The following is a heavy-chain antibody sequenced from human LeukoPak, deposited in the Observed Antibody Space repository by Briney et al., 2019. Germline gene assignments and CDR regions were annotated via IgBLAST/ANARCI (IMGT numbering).Heavy chain of an antibody. V-gene: IGHV3-15*01. CDR1: GFTFSNAW. J-gene: IGHJ4*02. Sequence: GGSLRLSCAASGFTFSNAWMSWVRQAPGKGLEWVGRILSKTDGGTADYAAPVKGRFTIPRDNSKNTLYLQMNSLRAEDTAVYHCAKGPPRARGVIITAGKYYFDYWGQGTLVTVSS. CDR3: AKGPPRARGVIITAGKYYFDY. D-gene: IGHD3-10*01. CDR2: ILSKTDGGTA.